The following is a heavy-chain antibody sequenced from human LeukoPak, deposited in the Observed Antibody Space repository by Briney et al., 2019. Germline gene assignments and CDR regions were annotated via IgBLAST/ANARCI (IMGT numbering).Heavy chain of an antibody. Sequence: GGSLRLSCAASGFTVSSNYMSWVRQAPGKGLEWVSVIYSGGSTYYADSVKGRFTISRDNSKGTVYLQMDSLRPEDTAVYYCAKDDAWLQYGNWGRGTLVTVSS. J-gene: IGHJ4*02. CDR2: IYSGGST. CDR1: GFTVSSNY. V-gene: IGHV3-66*01. D-gene: IGHD5-24*01. CDR3: AKDDAWLQYGN.